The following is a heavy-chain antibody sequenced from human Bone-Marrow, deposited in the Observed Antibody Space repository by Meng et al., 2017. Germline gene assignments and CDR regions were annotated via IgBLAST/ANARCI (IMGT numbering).Heavy chain of an antibody. V-gene: IGHV1-18*04. CDR2: ISAYNGNT. J-gene: IGHJ4*02. D-gene: IGHD3-22*01. CDR3: ARDRDSYDSTDAARYFDY. CDR1: GYTFTSHY. Sequence: ASVKVSCKASGYTFTSHYMHWVRQAPGQGLEWMGWISAYNGNTNYAQKLQGRVTMTTDTSTSTAYMELRSLRSDDTAVYYCARDRDSYDSTDAARYFDYWGQGTLVTVSS.